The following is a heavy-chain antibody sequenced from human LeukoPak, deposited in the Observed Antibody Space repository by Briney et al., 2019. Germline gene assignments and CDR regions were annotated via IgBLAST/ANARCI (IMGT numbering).Heavy chain of an antibody. CDR2: ISYDGSNK. J-gene: IGHJ6*02. Sequence: GRSLRLSCAASGFTFSSYAMHWVRQAPGKGLEWMAVISYDGSNKYYADSVKGRFTISRDNSKNTLYLQMNSLRAEDTAVYYCAREQLVGGNGMDVWGQGTTVTVSS. CDR3: AREQLVGGNGMDV. CDR1: GFTFSSYA. V-gene: IGHV3-30-3*01. D-gene: IGHD6-6*01.